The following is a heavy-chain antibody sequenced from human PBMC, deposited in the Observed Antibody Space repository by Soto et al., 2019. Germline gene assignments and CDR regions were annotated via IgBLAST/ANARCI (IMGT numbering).Heavy chain of an antibody. V-gene: IGHV1-69*01. D-gene: IGHD2-2*02. CDR2: IIPVLGTT. CDR1: RDTFNDYA. CDR3: AAGGSNGYIR. Sequence: QVQLVQSGAEVRKPGSSVKVSCKASRDTFNDYAITWVRQALGQGLEWMGGIIPVLGTTKYAQKFQGRVTMTADESTSTAYMELNSLTSEDRAVYYCAAGGSNGYIRWGQGTQVSVSS. J-gene: IGHJ4*02.